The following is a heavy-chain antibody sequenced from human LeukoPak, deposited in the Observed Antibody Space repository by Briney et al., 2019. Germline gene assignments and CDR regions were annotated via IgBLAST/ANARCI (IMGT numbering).Heavy chain of an antibody. CDR2: IGPTGSDR. Sequence: GGSLRLSRAASGFTFSSYSMNWVRQAPGKGLEWVASIGPTGSDRYHADSIKGRFTISRDNANNFLYLQMNSPRAEDTAVYYCATETNGRHYDYWGQGTLLTVSS. CDR1: GFTFSSYS. V-gene: IGHV3-21*06. J-gene: IGHJ4*02. CDR3: ATETNGRHYDY. D-gene: IGHD1-14*01.